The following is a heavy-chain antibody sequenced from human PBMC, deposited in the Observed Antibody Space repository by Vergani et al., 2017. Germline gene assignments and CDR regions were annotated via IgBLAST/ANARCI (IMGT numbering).Heavy chain of an antibody. D-gene: IGHD3-9*01. Sequence: QVQVVQSGAEVKKSGASVKVSCKTSVYTFSNYYMHWVRHAPGQGLEWMGIINPSGGHTNSAKKFQGRVTMTRDTSTSIVYMELSSLRSEDTAIYYCARGDYGILTGYRYWGQGTLVTVSA. J-gene: IGHJ4*03. CDR1: VYTFSNYY. CDR2: INPSGGHT. CDR3: ARGDYGILTGYRY. V-gene: IGHV1-46*03.